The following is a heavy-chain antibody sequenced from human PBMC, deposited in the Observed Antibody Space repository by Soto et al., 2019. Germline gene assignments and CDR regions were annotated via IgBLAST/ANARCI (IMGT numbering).Heavy chain of an antibody. Sequence: ASVKVSCKASGYTFTSYGISWVRQAPGQGLEWMGWISVYNGNTNYAQKLQGRVTMTTDTSASTAYMELSSLRSEDTAVYYCARGASMVRGVILDAFDIWGQGTMVTVSS. D-gene: IGHD3-10*01. CDR1: GYTFTSYG. CDR2: ISVYNGNT. V-gene: IGHV1-18*01. CDR3: ARGASMVRGVILDAFDI. J-gene: IGHJ3*02.